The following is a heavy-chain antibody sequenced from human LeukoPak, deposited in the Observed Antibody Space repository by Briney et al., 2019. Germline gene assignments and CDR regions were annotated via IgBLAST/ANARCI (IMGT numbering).Heavy chain of an antibody. CDR1: GGTFSSYA. J-gene: IGHJ3*02. D-gene: IGHD3-22*01. V-gene: IGHV1-69*13. CDR3: ARGRYYDSSGYYQDAFDI. Sequence: SVKVSCKASGGTFSSYAISRVRQAPGQGLEWMGGIIPIFGTANYAQKFQSRVTITADESTSTAYMELSSLRSEDTAVYYCARGRYYDSSGYYQDAFDIWGQGTMVTVSS. CDR2: IIPIFGTA.